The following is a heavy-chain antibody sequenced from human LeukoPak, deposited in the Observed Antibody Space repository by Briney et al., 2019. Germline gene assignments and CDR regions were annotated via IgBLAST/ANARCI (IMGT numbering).Heavy chain of an antibody. CDR2: ISYDGSNK. CDR1: GFTFSSYA. CDR3: AKPYSSSWSFDY. D-gene: IGHD6-13*01. V-gene: IGHV3-30-3*02. Sequence: GRSLRLSCAASGFTFSSYAMHWVRQAPGKGPEWVAVISYDGSNKYYADSVKGRFTISRDNSKNTLYLQMNSLRAEDTAVYYCAKPYSSSWSFDYWGQGTLVTVSS. J-gene: IGHJ4*02.